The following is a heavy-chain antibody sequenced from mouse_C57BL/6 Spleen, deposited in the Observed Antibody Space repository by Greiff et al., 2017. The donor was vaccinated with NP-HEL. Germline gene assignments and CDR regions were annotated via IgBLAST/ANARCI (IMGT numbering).Heavy chain of an antibody. CDR3: ARSSTLYGTEFAY. CDR2: IYPGDGDT. D-gene: IGHD4-1*01. Sequence: QVQLQQSGAELVKPGASVKISCKASGYAFSSYWMNWVKQRPGKGLEWIGQIYPGDGDTNYNGKFKGKATLTEDKSSSTAYMQLSSLTSEDSAVYFCARSSTLYGTEFAYWGKGTLVTVSA. V-gene: IGHV1-80*01. CDR1: GYAFSSYW. J-gene: IGHJ3*01.